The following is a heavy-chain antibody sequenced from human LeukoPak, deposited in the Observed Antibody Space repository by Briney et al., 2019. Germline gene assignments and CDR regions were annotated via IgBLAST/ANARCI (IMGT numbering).Heavy chain of an antibody. CDR2: INPNSGGT. CDR3: ARAGYSNYGGYHYYMDV. CDR1: GYTFTGYY. Sequence: ASVKVSCKASGYTFTGYYMHWVRQAPGQGLEWMGWINPNSGGTNYAQKFQGRVTMTRDTSISTAYMELSRLRSDDTAVYYCARAGYSNYGGYHYYMDVWGKGTTVTVPS. V-gene: IGHV1-2*02. J-gene: IGHJ6*03. D-gene: IGHD4-11*01.